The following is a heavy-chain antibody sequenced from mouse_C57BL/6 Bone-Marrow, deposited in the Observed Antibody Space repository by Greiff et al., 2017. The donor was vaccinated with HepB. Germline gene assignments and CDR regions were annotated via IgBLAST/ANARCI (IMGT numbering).Heavy chain of an antibody. CDR1: GYTFTSYW. Sequence: QVQLQQPGAELVKPGASVKLSCKASGYTFTSYWMHWVKQRPGQGLEWIGMIHPNSGSTNYNEKFKSKATLTVDKPSSTAYMQLSSLTSEDSAVYYCARPSMVTTHYYAMDYWGQGTSVTVSS. J-gene: IGHJ4*01. D-gene: IGHD2-9*01. V-gene: IGHV1-64*01. CDR3: ARPSMVTTHYYAMDY. CDR2: IHPNSGST.